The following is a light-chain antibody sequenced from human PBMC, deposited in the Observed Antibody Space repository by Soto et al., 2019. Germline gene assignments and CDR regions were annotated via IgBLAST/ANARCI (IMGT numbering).Light chain of an antibody. CDR2: GNI. V-gene: IGLV1-40*01. Sequence: QSVLTQPPSVSGAPGQRVTISCTGSSSNIGAGYDVHWYQQRPGTAPKLLIFGNINRPSGVPDRFSGSKSGTSASLAITGLQAEDEGDYYCQSYVSTLGARYVFGPGPKVTLL. CDR1: SSNIGAGYD. CDR3: QSYVSTLGARYV. J-gene: IGLJ1*01.